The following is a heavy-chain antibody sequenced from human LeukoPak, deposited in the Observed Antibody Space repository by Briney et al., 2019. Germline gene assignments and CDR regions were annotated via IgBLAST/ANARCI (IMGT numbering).Heavy chain of an antibody. CDR2: ISASGDTT. Sequence: PGGSLRLSCAASGFTFDDYAMHWVRQAPGKGLEWVSGISASGDTTYYADSVKGRFTVSRDNSKNTLYLQINSLRAEDTAVYYCARDQPVQIGLFDYWGQGTLVTVSS. D-gene: IGHD1-1*01. V-gene: IGHV3-23*01. CDR3: ARDQPVQIGLFDY. CDR1: GFTFDDYA. J-gene: IGHJ4*02.